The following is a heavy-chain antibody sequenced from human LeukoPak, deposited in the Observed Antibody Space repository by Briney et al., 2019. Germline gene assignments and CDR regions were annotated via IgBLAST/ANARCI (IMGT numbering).Heavy chain of an antibody. D-gene: IGHD5-18*01. Sequence: SETLSLTCTVSGGSISSGDYYWSWIRQPPGKGLEWIGYIYYSGSTYYNPSLKSRVTISVDTSKNQFSLNLSSVTAADTAVYYCARDNGYGYGGFDYWGQGTLVTVSS. J-gene: IGHJ4*02. CDR3: ARDNGYGYGGFDY. V-gene: IGHV4-30-4*01. CDR1: GGSISSGDYY. CDR2: IYYSGST.